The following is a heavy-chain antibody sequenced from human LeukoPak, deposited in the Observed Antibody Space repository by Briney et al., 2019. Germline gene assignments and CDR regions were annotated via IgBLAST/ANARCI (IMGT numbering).Heavy chain of an antibody. Sequence: SETLSLTCTVSGGSISSYYWSWIRQPAGKGLEWIGRIYTSGSTNYNPSLKSRVTMSVDTSRNQFSLKLNSVTAADPAVYYCAKSNGYGLVDIWGQGTMVTVSS. CDR3: AKSNGYGLVDI. V-gene: IGHV4-4*07. D-gene: IGHD3-10*01. CDR1: GGSISSYY. CDR2: IYTSGST. J-gene: IGHJ3*02.